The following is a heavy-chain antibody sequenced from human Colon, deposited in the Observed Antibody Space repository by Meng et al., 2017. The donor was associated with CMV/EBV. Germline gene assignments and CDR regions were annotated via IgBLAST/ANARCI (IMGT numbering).Heavy chain of an antibody. CDR1: GFTFNNYA. CDR3: TKGRAYSDFWSGQDF. CDR2: ASGSGVNT. Sequence: GESLKISCPASGFTFNNYAMSWVRQAPGKGLEWVSSASGSGVNTFYADSVKGRFTISRENSKNTLYLPMHSLRVEDTAIYYCTKGRAYSDFWSGQDFWGQGTLVTVSS. V-gene: IGHV3-23*01. D-gene: IGHD3-3*01. J-gene: IGHJ4*02.